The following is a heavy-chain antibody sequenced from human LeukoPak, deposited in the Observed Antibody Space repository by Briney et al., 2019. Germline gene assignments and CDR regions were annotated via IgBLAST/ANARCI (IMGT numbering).Heavy chain of an antibody. V-gene: IGHV4-39*07. Sequence: SETLSLTCTVSGGSISSSSYYWGWIRQPPGKGLEWIGSIYHSGSTYYNPSLKSRVTMSVDTSNNEFSLKLNSVTAADTAAYYCARTYDSPGYYSPDYYYMDVWGKGTTVTISS. J-gene: IGHJ6*03. D-gene: IGHD3-22*01. CDR2: IYHSGST. CDR1: GGSISSSSYY. CDR3: ARTYDSPGYYSPDYYYMDV.